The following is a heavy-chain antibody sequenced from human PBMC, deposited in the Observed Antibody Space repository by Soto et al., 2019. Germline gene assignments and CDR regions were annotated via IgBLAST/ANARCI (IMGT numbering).Heavy chain of an antibody. CDR1: GYSFTSYW. Sequence: GESLNISCKGSGYSFTSYWIGWVRQMPGKGLEWMGIIYPGDSDTRYSPSFQGQVTISADKSISTAYLQWSSLKASDTAMYYCARSTRVDTATNTNGRGMDVWGQGTTVTVSS. D-gene: IGHD5-18*01. V-gene: IGHV5-51*01. CDR2: IYPGDSDT. CDR3: ARSTRVDTATNTNGRGMDV. J-gene: IGHJ6*02.